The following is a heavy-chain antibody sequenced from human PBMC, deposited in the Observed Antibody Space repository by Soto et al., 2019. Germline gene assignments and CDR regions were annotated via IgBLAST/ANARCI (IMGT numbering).Heavy chain of an antibody. Sequence: PWGSLRLSCAASGFSFVSYALSWVRQSPGKGLEWVSTTSGSDGKTFYADSVKGRFSISRDTSQSTLYLQMNSLRADDTAMYYCARWSYLDYWGQGTRVTVSS. CDR1: GFSFVSYA. D-gene: IGHD3-3*01. J-gene: IGHJ4*02. CDR2: TSGSDGKT. V-gene: IGHV3-23*01. CDR3: ARWSYLDY.